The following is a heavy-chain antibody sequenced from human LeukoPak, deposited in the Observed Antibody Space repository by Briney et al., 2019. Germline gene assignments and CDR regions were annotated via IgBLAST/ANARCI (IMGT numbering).Heavy chain of an antibody. CDR2: IKRKSGGGAT. Sequence: GGSLRLSCAASGFTFSNAWMSWVRQAPGKGLEWVGRIKRKSGGGATDFAAPVKGRFTISRDESQNTVYLQMNSLKTEDTAVYYCTTEGGVWGYHALDIWGQGTMVTVSS. V-gene: IGHV3-15*01. CDR3: TTEGGVWGYHALDI. J-gene: IGHJ3*02. CDR1: GFTFSNAW. D-gene: IGHD3-16*01.